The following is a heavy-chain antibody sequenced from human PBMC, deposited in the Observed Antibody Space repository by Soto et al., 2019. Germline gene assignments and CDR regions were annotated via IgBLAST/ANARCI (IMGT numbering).Heavy chain of an antibody. CDR2: ISAYNGNT. J-gene: IGHJ4*02. V-gene: IGHV1-18*01. Sequence: QVQLVQSGAEVKKPGASVKVSCKASGYTFTSYGIGWVRQAPGQGLEWMGWISAYNGNTNFAQKLQGRVTMTTDTSTSTAYMELRSLRSDDTAVYYCARDRVGLWLPAAVDYWGQGTLVTVSS. CDR3: ARDRVGLWLPAAVDY. CDR1: GYTFTSYG. D-gene: IGHD2-2*01.